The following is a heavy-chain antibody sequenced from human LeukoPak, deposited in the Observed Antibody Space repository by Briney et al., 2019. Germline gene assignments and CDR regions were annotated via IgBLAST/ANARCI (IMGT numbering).Heavy chain of an antibody. Sequence: GGSLRLSRAASGFTFSNYAMSWVRQAPGKGLEWVSALSGSGGSAYYADSVKGRFTNSRDNSKNTLYLQMNSLRAEDTAVYYCAKGRYDSSGFNWAAWGQGTLVTVSS. D-gene: IGHD3-22*01. V-gene: IGHV3-23*01. CDR1: GFTFSNYA. J-gene: IGHJ4*02. CDR3: AKGRYDSSGFNWAA. CDR2: LSGSGGSA.